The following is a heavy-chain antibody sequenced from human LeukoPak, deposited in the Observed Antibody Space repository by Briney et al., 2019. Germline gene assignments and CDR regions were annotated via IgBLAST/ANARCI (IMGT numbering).Heavy chain of an antibody. CDR3: ARAALIYYDRETRYFQH. J-gene: IGHJ1*01. CDR2: IYTSGST. D-gene: IGHD3-16*01. CDR1: GGSISSGNYY. Sequence: PSQTLSLTCTVSGGSISSGNYYWSWIRQPAGKGLEWIGRIYTSGSTNYNPSLKSRVTISVDTSKNQFSLKVTSLTAADTAVYYCARAALIYYDRETRYFQHWGQGTLVTVSS. V-gene: IGHV4-61*02.